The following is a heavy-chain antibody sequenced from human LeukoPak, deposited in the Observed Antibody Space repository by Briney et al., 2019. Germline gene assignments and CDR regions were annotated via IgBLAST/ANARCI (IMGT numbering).Heavy chain of an antibody. D-gene: IGHD2-2*01. Sequence: GASVKVSCKASGYTFTSYYMHWVRQAPGQGLEWMGWINPNSGGTNYAQKFQGRVTMTRDTSISTAYMELSRLRSDDTAVYYCARDRAYCSSTSCYGGDAFDIWGQGTMVTVSS. CDR3: ARDRAYCSSTSCYGGDAFDI. V-gene: IGHV1-2*02. CDR2: INPNSGGT. CDR1: GYTFTSYY. J-gene: IGHJ3*02.